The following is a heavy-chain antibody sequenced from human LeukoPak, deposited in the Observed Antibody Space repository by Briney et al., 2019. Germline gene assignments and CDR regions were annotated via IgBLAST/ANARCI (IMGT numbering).Heavy chain of an antibody. Sequence: SETLSLTCDVSGGSISNTNWWSWVRQPPGQGLEWIGYIYYSGSTNYNPSLKSRVTISVDTSKNQFSLKLSSVTAADTAVYYCARQGQQLVRGDAFDFWSQGTMVTVSS. V-gene: IGHV4-4*02. CDR1: GGSISNTNW. CDR3: ARQGQQLVRGDAFDF. J-gene: IGHJ3*01. D-gene: IGHD6-13*01. CDR2: IYYSGST.